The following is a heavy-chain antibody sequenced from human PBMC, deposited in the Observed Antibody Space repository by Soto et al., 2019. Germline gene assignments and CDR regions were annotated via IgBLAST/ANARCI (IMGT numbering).Heavy chain of an antibody. J-gene: IGHJ6*02. CDR3: AKAIAAAGYYYYGMDV. CDR2: ISWDGGST. Sequence: GGSLRLSCAASGFTFDDYTMHWVRQAPGKGLEWVSLISWDGGSTYYADSVKGRFTISRDNSKNSLYLQMNSLRTEDTALYYCAKAIAAAGYYYYGMDVWGQGTTVTVSS. CDR1: GFTFDDYT. V-gene: IGHV3-43*01. D-gene: IGHD6-13*01.